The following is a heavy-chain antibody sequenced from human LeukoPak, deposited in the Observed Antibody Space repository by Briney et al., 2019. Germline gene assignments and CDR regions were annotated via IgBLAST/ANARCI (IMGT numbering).Heavy chain of an antibody. CDR3: ARDLGYCSSTNCYEDV. CDR2: IRYDGSNK. D-gene: IGHD2-2*01. J-gene: IGHJ6*03. V-gene: IGHV3-30*02. Sequence: GGSLRLSCAASGFTFSNSGMHWVRQAPGKGLEWVVFIRYDGSNKYYADSVKGRFTISRDNAKNSLYLQMNSLRAEDTAVYYCARDLGYCSSTNCYEDVWGKGTTVTVSS. CDR1: GFTFSNSG.